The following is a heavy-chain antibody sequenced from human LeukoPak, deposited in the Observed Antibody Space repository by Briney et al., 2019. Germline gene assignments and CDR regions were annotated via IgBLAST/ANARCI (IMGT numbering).Heavy chain of an antibody. CDR3: ARRFSSGYVDY. CDR2: IYYSGST. CDR1: GGSISSYY. D-gene: IGHD6-19*01. Sequence: SVTLSLTCTVSGGSISSYYWSWIRQPPGKGLEWIGYIYYSGSTNYNPSLKSRVTISVDTSKNQFSLKLSSVTAADTAVYYCARRFSSGYVDYWGQGTLVTVSS. V-gene: IGHV4-59*08. J-gene: IGHJ4*02.